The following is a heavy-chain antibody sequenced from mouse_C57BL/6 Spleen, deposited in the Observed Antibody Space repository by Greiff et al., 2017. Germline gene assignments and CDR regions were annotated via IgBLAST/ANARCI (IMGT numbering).Heavy chain of an antibody. CDR2: ISNLAYSI. J-gene: IGHJ4*01. CDR3: ARHYYGSSSLYYAMDY. Sequence: EVQRVESGGGLVQPGGSLKLSCAASGFTFSDYGMAWVRQAPRKGPEWVAFISNLAYSIYYADTVTGRFTSSRENAKHTLYLEMSILRSEDTAMYDCARHYYGSSSLYYAMDYWGQGTSVTVSS. V-gene: IGHV5-15*01. D-gene: IGHD1-1*01. CDR1: GFTFSDYG.